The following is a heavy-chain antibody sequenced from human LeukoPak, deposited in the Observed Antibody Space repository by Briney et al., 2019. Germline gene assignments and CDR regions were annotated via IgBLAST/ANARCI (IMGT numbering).Heavy chain of an antibody. J-gene: IGHJ4*02. CDR3: ARDRGYSDY. CDR1: GFTFSSYW. D-gene: IGHD6-13*01. V-gene: IGHV3-7*01. Sequence: GGSLRLSCAASGFTFSSYWMSWVRQAPGKGLEWGAHIKQDGSEKYYVDSVKGRFTISRDNAKNSLYMQMNSLRAEDTAVYYCARDRGYSDYWGQGPLVTVSS. CDR2: IKQDGSEK.